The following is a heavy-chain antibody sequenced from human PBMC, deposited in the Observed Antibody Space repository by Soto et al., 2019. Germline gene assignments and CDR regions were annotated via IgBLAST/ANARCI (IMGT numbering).Heavy chain of an antibody. Sequence: EVQLVQSGAEVKKPGESLRISCKGSRYSFTSYWISWVRQMPGKGLEWMGRIDPSDSYTNYSPSFQGHVTISADKSISTAYLQWSSLKASDTAMYYCASAAGSSGGEMYNWFDPWGQGTLVTVSS. CDR2: IDPSDSYT. J-gene: IGHJ5*02. D-gene: IGHD2-21*01. V-gene: IGHV5-10-1*03. CDR1: RYSFTSYW. CDR3: ASAAGSSGGEMYNWFDP.